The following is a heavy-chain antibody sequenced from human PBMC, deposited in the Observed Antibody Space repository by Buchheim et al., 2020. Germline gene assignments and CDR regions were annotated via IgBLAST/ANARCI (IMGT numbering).Heavy chain of an antibody. Sequence: LLVESGGDLVQPGGSLRLSCAASTFTFSNHAMTWVRQAPGKGLEWVASIDISGANTYYADSVRGRFSIPRDHSKNTLYLQLTSLRPDDTALYYCAQELRPNDSWGPGTL. J-gene: IGHJ4*02. CDR1: TFTFSNHA. CDR2: IDISGANT. CDR3: AQELRPNDS. V-gene: IGHV3-23*04.